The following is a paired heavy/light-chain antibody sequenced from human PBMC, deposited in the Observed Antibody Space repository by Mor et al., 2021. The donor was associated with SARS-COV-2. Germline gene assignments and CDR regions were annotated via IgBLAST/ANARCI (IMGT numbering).Heavy chain of an antibody. CDR3: AMGYCSGGSCYSTHPFDY. J-gene: IGHJ4*02. Sequence: QLQLKESGPGLVKPSETLALTCTVSGGSINNVIYYWGWIRQPPGEGLEWIGSIYHSGNTYYNPSLKSRVTISVDTSQNLFSLRLTTVTAADTAVYYCAMGYCSGGSCYSTHPFDYWGQGALVTVSS. CDR1: GGSINNVIYY. V-gene: IGHV4-39*01. CDR2: IYHSGNT. D-gene: IGHD2-15*01.
Light chain of an antibody. V-gene: IGKV3-15*01. CDR1: QSISNN. CDR3: QQYNNWPPIT. J-gene: IGKJ4*01. CDR2: GAS. Sequence: EIVMTQSPATLSVSPGERATLSCRASQSISNNLAWYQQKPGQAPRLLIFGASTRAAGIPARFSGSGSGTEFTLTISSLQSEDFALYYCQQYNNWPPITFGGGTKVEIK.